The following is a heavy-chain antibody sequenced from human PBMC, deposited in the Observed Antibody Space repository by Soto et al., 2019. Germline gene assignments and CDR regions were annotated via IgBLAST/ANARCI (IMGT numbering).Heavy chain of an antibody. CDR3: AREITIFGVIIIPGWFDP. CDR1: GGSVSSDSYY. D-gene: IGHD3-3*01. Sequence: SETLPLTCSVSGGSVSSDSYYWSWIRQPPGKGLEWIGYIYYSGSTKYNPSLKSRVTMSVDTSKNQFSLKLSSVTAADTAVYYCAREITIFGVIIIPGWFDPWGQGTLVTVSS. J-gene: IGHJ5*02. CDR2: IYYSGST. V-gene: IGHV4-61*01.